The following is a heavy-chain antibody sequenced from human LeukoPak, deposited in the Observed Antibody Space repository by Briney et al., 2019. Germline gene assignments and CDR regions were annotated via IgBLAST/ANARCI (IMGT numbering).Heavy chain of an antibody. Sequence: PGGSLRLSCAASGFTFSSYGMHWVRQAPGKGLEWVAVIWYDGSNKYYADSVKGRFTISRDNSKNTLYLQMNSLRAEDTAVYYCARVDTIITSLDYWGQGTLVTVSS. D-gene: IGHD3-22*01. CDR1: GFTFSSYG. CDR3: ARVDTIITSLDY. CDR2: IWYDGSNK. V-gene: IGHV3-33*08. J-gene: IGHJ4*02.